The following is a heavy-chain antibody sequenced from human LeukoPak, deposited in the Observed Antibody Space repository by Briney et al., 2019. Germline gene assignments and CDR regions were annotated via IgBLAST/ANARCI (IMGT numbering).Heavy chain of an antibody. J-gene: IGHJ4*02. D-gene: IGHD6-19*01. CDR1: GFTFSSYA. CDR3: AKDPSQWLVTIDY. CDR2: ISGSGGST. V-gene: IGHV3-23*01. Sequence: GGSLRLSCAASGFTFSSYAMSWVRQAPGKGLEWVSAISGSGGSTYYADSVKGRFTISRDNSKNTLYLRMNSLRAEDTAVYYCAKDPSQWLVTIDYWGQGTLVTVSS.